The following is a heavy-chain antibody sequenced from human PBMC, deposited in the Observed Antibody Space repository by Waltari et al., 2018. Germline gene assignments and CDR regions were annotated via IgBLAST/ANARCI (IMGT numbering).Heavy chain of an antibody. CDR1: GFTFSSYG. D-gene: IGHD3-10*01. J-gene: IGHJ4*02. V-gene: IGHV3-33*01. Sequence: QVQLVESGGGVVQPGRSLRLSCAASGFTFSSYGMPWVRQAPGKGLEWVAVIWYDGSNKYYADSVKGRFTISRDNSKNTLYLQMNSLRAEDTAVYYCAREDHYGSGSYVLDYWGQGTLVTVSS. CDR2: IWYDGSNK. CDR3: AREDHYGSGSYVLDY.